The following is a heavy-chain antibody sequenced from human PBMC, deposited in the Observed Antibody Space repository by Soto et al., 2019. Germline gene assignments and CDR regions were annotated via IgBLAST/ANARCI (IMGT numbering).Heavy chain of an antibody. V-gene: IGHV3-21*01. CDR1: GFTFSVYS. CDR3: ARALSDQYGTGWFDP. D-gene: IGHD3-10*01. CDR2: ISSSSTYI. J-gene: IGHJ5*02. Sequence: GGSLRLSCAASGFTFSVYSMNWVRQAPGKGLEWVSSISSSSTYIFYADSVKGRFTISRDDAKNSLSLQMNSLRAEDTAVYYCARALSDQYGTGWFDPWGQGTLVTVSS.